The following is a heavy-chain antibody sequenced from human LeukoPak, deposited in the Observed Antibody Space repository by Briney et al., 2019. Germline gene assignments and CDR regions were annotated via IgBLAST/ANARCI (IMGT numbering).Heavy chain of an antibody. J-gene: IGHJ4*02. CDR2: IGVYNGNT. Sequence: ASVKVSCKASGYTFTNYAITWVRQAPGRGLEWMGWIGVYNGNTNYAQKLQGRVTMTTDTSTSTAYMELRSLRSDDTAVYYCARTPALNYYDTSGYYHDYWGQGTLVTVSS. CDR3: ARTPALNYYDTSGYYHDY. D-gene: IGHD3-22*01. V-gene: IGHV1-18*01. CDR1: GYTFTNYA.